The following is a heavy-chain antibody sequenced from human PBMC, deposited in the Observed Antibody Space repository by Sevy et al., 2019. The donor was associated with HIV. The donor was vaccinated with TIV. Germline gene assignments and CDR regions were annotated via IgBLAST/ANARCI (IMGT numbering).Heavy chain of an antibody. CDR2: INHSGST. D-gene: IGHD2-2*01. CDR1: GGSFSGYY. CDR3: ARGQEDIVVVPAAHYGMDV. Sequence: SETLSLTCAVYGGSFSGYYWSWIRQPPGKGLEWIGEINHSGSTNYNPSLKSRVTISVDTSKNQFSLKLSPVTAADTAVYYCARGQEDIVVVPAAHYGMDVWGQGTTVTVSS. V-gene: IGHV4-34*01. J-gene: IGHJ6*02.